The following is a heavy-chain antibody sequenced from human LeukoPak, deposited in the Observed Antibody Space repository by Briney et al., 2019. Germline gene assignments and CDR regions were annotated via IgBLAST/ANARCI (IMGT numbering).Heavy chain of an antibody. CDR2: IPASGTYS. Sequence: GGSLRLSCAASGFTFSTYTMNWVRRAPGKGLEWVSSIPASGTYSHHADSVKGRFTISRDNAKNSLYLDMDNLRAEDTAAYYCVRGDSRDYWGQGTLVTVSS. CDR1: GFTFSTYT. CDR3: VRGDSRDY. J-gene: IGHJ4*02. D-gene: IGHD6-13*01. V-gene: IGHV3-21*01.